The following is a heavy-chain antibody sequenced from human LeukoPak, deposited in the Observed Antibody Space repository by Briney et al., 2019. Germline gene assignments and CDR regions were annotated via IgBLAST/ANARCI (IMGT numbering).Heavy chain of an antibody. CDR1: GFTFGIYT. J-gene: IGHJ4*02. CDR3: ARGSGAAADKHFDY. V-gene: IGHV3-21*01. D-gene: IGHD6-13*01. CDR2: ITFSSESV. Sequence: GGPLRLSCAASGFTFGIYTMTWVRQAPGGGLEWVSSITFSSESVYYADSVKGRFTISRDNAKNSLYLQMNSLRAEDTAVYYCARGSGAAADKHFDYWGQGTLVTVSS.